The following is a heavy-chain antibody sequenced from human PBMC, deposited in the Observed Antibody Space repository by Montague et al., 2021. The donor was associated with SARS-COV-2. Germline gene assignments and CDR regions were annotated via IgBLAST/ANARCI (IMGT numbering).Heavy chain of an antibody. J-gene: IGHJ6*02. CDR3: ARDWWNGDWLFGLYYYYGMDV. CDR2: IWYDGSNK. V-gene: IGHV3-33*01. Sequence: SLRLSCSASGFTFSSYGKHWVRQAPGKGLEWVAVIWYDGSNKYYXDSVKGRFTISRDNSKNTLYLQMNSLRAEDTAVYYCARDWWNGDWLFGLYYYYGMDVWGQGTTVTVSS. D-gene: IGHD3-9*01. CDR1: GFTFSSYG.